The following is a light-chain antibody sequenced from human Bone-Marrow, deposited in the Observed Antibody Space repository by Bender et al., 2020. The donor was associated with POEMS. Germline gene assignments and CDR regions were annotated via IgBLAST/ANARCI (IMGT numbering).Light chain of an antibody. CDR1: NVWDKY. CDR3: QWWDSSSVS. CDR2: QNN. Sequence: SYDLTPPPSVSVSPGQTASITCSGENVWDKYACWYQVKPGQSPLLVIYQNNKRPPGIPERFSASTSDYTTTLTISGAHTVDEADYYCQWWDSSSVSFGGGTKLTVL. V-gene: IGLV3-1*01. J-gene: IGLJ2*01.